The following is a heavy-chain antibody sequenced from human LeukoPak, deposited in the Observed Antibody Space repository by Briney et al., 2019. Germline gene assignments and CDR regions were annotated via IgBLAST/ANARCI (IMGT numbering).Heavy chain of an antibody. V-gene: IGHV3-23*01. Sequence: GGSLRLSCAASGFTFSSYAMSWVRQAPGKGLEWVPAISGSGGSTYYADSVKGRFTISRDNSKNTLYLQMNSLRAEDTAVYYCAKDRDSSSSYFDYWGQGTLVTVSS. J-gene: IGHJ4*02. D-gene: IGHD6-6*01. CDR3: AKDRDSSSSYFDY. CDR1: GFTFSSYA. CDR2: ISGSGGST.